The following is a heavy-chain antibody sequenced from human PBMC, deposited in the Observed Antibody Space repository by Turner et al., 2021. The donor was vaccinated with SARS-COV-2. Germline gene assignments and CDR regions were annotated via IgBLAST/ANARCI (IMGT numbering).Heavy chain of an antibody. CDR2: LNPGNGDT. CDR1: GYSFSGYT. Sequence: QVQLVQSAPDVKKPGASVRVSCKASGYSFSGYTIHWVRQAPGQGLEWMGWLNPGNGDTDSAQKFQGRLTMTRDTSIRTAYMDLTRLKSDDTAIYYCARLAPDSSGYLYVGAFDVWGQGTRVTVSS. V-gene: IGHV1-2*02. CDR3: ARLAPDSSGYLYVGAFDV. J-gene: IGHJ3*01. D-gene: IGHD3-22*01.